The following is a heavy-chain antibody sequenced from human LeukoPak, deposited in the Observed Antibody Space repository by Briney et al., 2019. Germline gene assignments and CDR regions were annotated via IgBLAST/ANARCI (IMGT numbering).Heavy chain of an antibody. V-gene: IGHV3-23*01. D-gene: IGHD3-22*01. CDR2: ISNDGGGT. Sequence: PGGSLRLSCAASGFTFSSYGLIWVRQAPGKGLEWVSAISNDGGGTNYADFVKGQFTISRDNSKNTLFLQMNSLRAEDTALYYCAKGSSGYFVDLWGQGTLVTVSS. CDR1: GFTFSSYG. J-gene: IGHJ5*02. CDR3: AKGSSGYFVDL.